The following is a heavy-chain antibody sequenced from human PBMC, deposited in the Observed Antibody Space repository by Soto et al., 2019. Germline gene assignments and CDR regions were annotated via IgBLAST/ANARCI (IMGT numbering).Heavy chain of an antibody. CDR2: INHSGST. CDR3: ASKPNKWNIWMVY. J-gene: IGHJ4*02. Sequence: PSETLSLTCAVYGGSFSGYYWSWIRQPPGKGLEWIGEINHSGSTNYNPSLKSRVTISVDTSKNQFSLKLSSVTAADTAVYYCASKPNKWNIWMVYWGPGILVTV. CDR1: GGSFSGYY. V-gene: IGHV4-34*01. D-gene: IGHD1-1*01.